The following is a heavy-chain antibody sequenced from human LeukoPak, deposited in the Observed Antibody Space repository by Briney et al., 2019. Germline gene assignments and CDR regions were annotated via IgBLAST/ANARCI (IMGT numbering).Heavy chain of an antibody. J-gene: IGHJ4*02. CDR1: GGTFSSYA. V-gene: IGHV1-69*05. D-gene: IGHD3/OR15-3a*01. Sequence: GASVKVSCKASGGTFSSYAISWVRQAPGQGLEWMGGIIPIFGTANYAQKFQGRVTITTDESTSTAYMELSSLRSEDTALYYCARVTGLAVDYWGQGTLVTVSS. CDR2: IIPIFGTA. CDR3: ARVTGLAVDY.